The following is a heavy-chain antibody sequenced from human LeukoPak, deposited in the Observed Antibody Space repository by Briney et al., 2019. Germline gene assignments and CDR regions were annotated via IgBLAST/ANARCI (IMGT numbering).Heavy chain of an antibody. CDR3: ARDGYSYGINWFDP. CDR2: ISSSGSTI. D-gene: IGHD5-18*01. V-gene: IGHV3-11*04. Sequence: GGSLRLSCAASGFTFSDYYMSWIRQAPGKGLEWVSYISSSGSTIYYADSVKGRFTISRDNAKNLLYLQMNSLRAEDTAVYYCARDGYSYGINWFDPRGQGTLVTVSS. J-gene: IGHJ5*02. CDR1: GFTFSDYY.